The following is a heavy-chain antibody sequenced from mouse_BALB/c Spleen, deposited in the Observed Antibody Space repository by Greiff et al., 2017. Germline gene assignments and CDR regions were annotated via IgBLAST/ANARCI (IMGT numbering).Heavy chain of an antibody. CDR2: INPSTGYT. CDR1: GYTFTSYW. D-gene: IGHD2-1*01. Sequence: QVQLKESGAELAKPGASVKMSCKASGYTFTSYWMHWVKQRPGQGLEWIGYINPSTGYTEYNQKFKDKATLTADKSSSTAYMQLSSLTSEDSAVYYCARRSIYYGNYPDYWGQGTTLTVSS. CDR3: ARRSIYYGNYPDY. J-gene: IGHJ2*01. V-gene: IGHV1-7*01.